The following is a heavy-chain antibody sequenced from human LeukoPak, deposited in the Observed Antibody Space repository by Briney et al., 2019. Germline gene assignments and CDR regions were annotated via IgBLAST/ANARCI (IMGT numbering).Heavy chain of an antibody. CDR1: GYTFTSYA. CDR2: INTNTGNP. D-gene: IGHD4-17*01. V-gene: IGHV7-4-1*02. Sequence: GASVKVSCKASGYTFTSYAMNWVRQAPGQGLEWMGRINTNTGNPTYAQGFTGRFVFSLDTSVSTAYLQISSLKAEDTAVYYCARDPLIRHGPMTTVTTVLDYWGQGTLVTVSS. J-gene: IGHJ4*02. CDR3: ARDPLIRHGPMTTVTTVLDY.